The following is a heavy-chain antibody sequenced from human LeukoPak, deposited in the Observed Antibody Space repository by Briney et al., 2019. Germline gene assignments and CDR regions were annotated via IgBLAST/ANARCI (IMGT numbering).Heavy chain of an antibody. CDR1: GGSISSGGYY. V-gene: IGHV4-30-2*01. CDR2: IYHSGST. D-gene: IGHD5-18*01. CDR3: ARAAKTWIQLWFDY. J-gene: IGHJ4*02. Sequence: SETLSLTCTVSGGSISSGGYYWSWIRQPPGKGLEWIGYIYHSGSTYYNPSLKSRVTISVDTSKNQFSLKLSSVTAADTAVYYCARAAKTWIQLWFDYWGQGTLVTVSS.